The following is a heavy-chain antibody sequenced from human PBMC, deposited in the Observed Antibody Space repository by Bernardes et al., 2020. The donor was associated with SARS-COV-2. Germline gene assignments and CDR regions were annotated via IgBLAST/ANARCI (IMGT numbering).Heavy chain of an antibody. V-gene: IGHV1-8*01. CDR1: GYLFTNYA. Sequence: ASVKVSCKASGYLFTNYAIAWVRQASGQGLAWMGWMNPDTGETAFAQRFQGRVTLTRDTAIGTAYMELSSLRSEDTAVYNCARRGIEVAGTIDSWGQGTLVTVSS. CDR3: ARRGIEVAGTIDS. D-gene: IGHD3-22*01. J-gene: IGHJ4*02. CDR2: MNPDTGET.